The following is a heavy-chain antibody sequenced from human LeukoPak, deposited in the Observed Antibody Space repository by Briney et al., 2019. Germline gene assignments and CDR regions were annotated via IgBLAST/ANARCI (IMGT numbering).Heavy chain of an antibody. D-gene: IGHD1-7*01. CDR1: GGSFTGYY. CDR2: ISYSGST. Sequence: SETLSLTCTVSGGSFTGYYWSWLRQAPGKGLEWIAYISYSGSTSYNPSLRSRVTISVDTSKNLFSLNLSSLTAADTAVYYCVRHSGGTTYDYWGQGIQVTVSS. V-gene: IGHV4-59*08. J-gene: IGHJ4*02. CDR3: VRHSGGTTYDY.